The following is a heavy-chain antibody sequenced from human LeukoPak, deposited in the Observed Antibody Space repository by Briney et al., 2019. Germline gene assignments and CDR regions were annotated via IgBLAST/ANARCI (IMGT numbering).Heavy chain of an antibody. CDR2: ISSSGSTI. CDR3: AREYPMVRGVYY. J-gene: IGHJ4*02. Sequence: KPGGSLRLSCAASGFTFSDYYMSWIRQAPGKGLEWVSYISSSGSTIYYADSVKGRFTISRDNAKNSPHLQMNSLRAEDTAVYYCAREYPMVRGVYYWGQGTLVTVSS. D-gene: IGHD3-10*01. V-gene: IGHV3-11*04. CDR1: GFTFSDYY.